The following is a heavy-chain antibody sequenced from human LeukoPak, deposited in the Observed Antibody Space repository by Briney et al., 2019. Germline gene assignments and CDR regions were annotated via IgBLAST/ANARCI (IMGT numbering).Heavy chain of an antibody. CDR3: AIDVGELLTY. Sequence: SSVKVSCQGSGYTLTELSMHWVRPAPGKGGEWMGGVDPEDGEIIYPQKFQGRVTMTEDTSTDTAYMELSSLRSEDTAVYYCAIDVGELLTYWGQGTLVTVSS. CDR2: VDPEDGEI. V-gene: IGHV1-24*01. D-gene: IGHD1-26*01. J-gene: IGHJ4*02. CDR1: GYTLTELS.